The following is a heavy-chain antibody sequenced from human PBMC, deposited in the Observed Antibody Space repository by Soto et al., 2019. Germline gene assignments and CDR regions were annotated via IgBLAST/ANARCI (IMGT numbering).Heavy chain of an antibody. CDR2: IIPIFGTA. CDR1: GGTFSSYA. V-gene: IGHV1-69*12. J-gene: IGHJ4*02. Sequence: QVQLVQSGAEVKKPGSSVKVACKASGGTFSSYAISWVRQAPGQGLEWMGGIIPIFGTANYAQKFQGRVTLTADESTSTAYMELSSMRSEDTAVYYCARDQENHPYFDYWGQGTLVTVSS. CDR3: ARDQENHPYFDY.